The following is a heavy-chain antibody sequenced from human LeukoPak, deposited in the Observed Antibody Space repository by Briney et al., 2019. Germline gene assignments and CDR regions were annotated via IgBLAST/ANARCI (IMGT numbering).Heavy chain of an antibody. Sequence: GRSLRLSCAASGFSFSSFGMLWVRQAPGKGLEWVATIWYDGSNIYYADSVKGRFTISRDNSKNTMYLQMNSLRAEDTAVYYCAKSAWGSYRQPIDYWGQGTLVTVSS. J-gene: IGHJ4*02. CDR1: GFSFSSFG. CDR3: AKSAWGSYRQPIDY. V-gene: IGHV3-33*06. D-gene: IGHD3-16*02. CDR2: IWYDGSNI.